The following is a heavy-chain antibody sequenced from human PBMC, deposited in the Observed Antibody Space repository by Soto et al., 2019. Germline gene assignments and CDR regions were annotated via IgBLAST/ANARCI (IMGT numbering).Heavy chain of an antibody. CDR3: AKDNLGIDCSGGSCYYYYYGMDV. V-gene: IGHV3-43*01. J-gene: IGHJ6*02. Sequence: GGSLRLSCAASGFTFGDYTMHWVRQAPGKGLEWVSLISWDGGSTYYADSVKGRFTISRDNSKNSLYLQMNSLRTEDTGLYYCAKDNLGIDCSGGSCYYYYYGMDVWGQGTTVTVSS. CDR1: GFTFGDYT. CDR2: ISWDGGST. D-gene: IGHD2-15*01.